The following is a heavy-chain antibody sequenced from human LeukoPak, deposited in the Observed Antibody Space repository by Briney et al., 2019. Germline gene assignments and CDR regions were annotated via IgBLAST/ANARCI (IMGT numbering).Heavy chain of an antibody. Sequence: GGSLRLSCAASGFTFSSYWMHWVRQAPGKGLVWVSRTNSDGSSTSYADSVKGRFTISRDNAKNTLYLQMNSLRAEDTAVYYCARGKRGYSGPFDYWGQGTLVTVSS. CDR2: TNSDGSST. CDR3: ARGKRGYSGPFDY. J-gene: IGHJ4*02. V-gene: IGHV3-74*01. D-gene: IGHD5-12*01. CDR1: GFTFSSYW.